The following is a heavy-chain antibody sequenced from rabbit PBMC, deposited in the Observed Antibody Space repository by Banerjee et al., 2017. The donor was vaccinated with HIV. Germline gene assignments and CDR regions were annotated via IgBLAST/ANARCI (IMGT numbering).Heavy chain of an antibody. CDR3: ASSLGYGYASFGL. CDR2: INGGDGIT. CDR1: GIDFSSYG. Sequence: QEQLVESGGGLVQPEGSLTLTCTASGIDFSSYGISWVRQAPGKGLEWIASINGGDGITYYASWAKGRFTISKTSSTTVTLQMTSLTAADTATYFCASSLGYGYASFGLWGPGTLVTVS. V-gene: IGHV1S45*01. D-gene: IGHD6-1*01. J-gene: IGHJ6*01.